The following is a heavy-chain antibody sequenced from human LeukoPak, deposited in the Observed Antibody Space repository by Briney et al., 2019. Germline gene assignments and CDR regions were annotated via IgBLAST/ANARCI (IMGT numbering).Heavy chain of an antibody. CDR3: ARVGVPAAMYFDY. D-gene: IGHD2-2*01. CDR2: IYYSGST. Sequence: PSETLSLTCTVSGGSISSYYWSWIRQPPGKGLEWIGYIYYSGSTNYNPSLKSRVAISVDTSKNQFSLKLSSVTAADTAVYYCARVGVPAAMYFDYWGQGTLVTVSS. V-gene: IGHV4-59*01. CDR1: GGSISSYY. J-gene: IGHJ4*02.